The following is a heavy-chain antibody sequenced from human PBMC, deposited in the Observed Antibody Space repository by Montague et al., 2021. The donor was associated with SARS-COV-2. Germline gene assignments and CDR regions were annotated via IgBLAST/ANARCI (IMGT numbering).Heavy chain of an antibody. D-gene: IGHD3-16*01. V-gene: IGHV3-30*04. CDR1: GFTFSSYA. CDR3: ARDQRGKYDYVWGSRFDP. CDR2: ISYDGSNK. J-gene: IGHJ5*02. Sequence: SLRLSCPASGFTFSSYAMHWVRQAPGKGLEWVAVISYDGSNKYYVDSVKGRFTISRDNSKNTLYLQMNSLRAEDMAVYYCARDQRGKYDYVWGSRFDPWGQGTLVTVSS.